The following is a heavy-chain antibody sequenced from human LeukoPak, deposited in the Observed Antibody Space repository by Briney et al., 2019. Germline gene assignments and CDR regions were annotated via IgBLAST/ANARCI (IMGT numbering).Heavy chain of an antibody. CDR2: INHSGST. Sequence: PSETLSLTCAVYGGSSSSYYWSWIRQPPGKGLEWIGEINHSGSTSYKPSLKSRVTISVDTSKNQFSLKLSSVTAADTAVYYCARAGSGRSPDWFDPWGQGTLVTVSS. CDR1: GGSSSSYY. CDR3: ARAGSGRSPDWFDP. V-gene: IGHV4-34*01. D-gene: IGHD1-26*01. J-gene: IGHJ5*02.